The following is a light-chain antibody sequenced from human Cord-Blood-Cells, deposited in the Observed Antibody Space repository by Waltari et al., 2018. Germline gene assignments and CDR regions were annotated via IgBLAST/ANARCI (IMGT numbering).Light chain of an antibody. Sequence: DIVMTQSPDSLAVSLGERATINCKSSQSVLYSSNNNNYLAWYQQKQVQPPKLLIYWASTRESGVPDRFSGSGSGTDFTLTISSLHAEDVAVYYCQQYYSTPLTFGQGTKLEIK. CDR3: QQYYSTPLT. V-gene: IGKV4-1*01. CDR1: QSVLYSSNNNNY. J-gene: IGKJ2*01. CDR2: WAS.